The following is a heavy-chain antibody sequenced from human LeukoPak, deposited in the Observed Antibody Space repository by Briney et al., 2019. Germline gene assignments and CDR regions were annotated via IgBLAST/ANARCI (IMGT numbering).Heavy chain of an antibody. Sequence: GASVKVSCKASGYTLTTYDINWVRQAPEQGLEWMGWMNPNSGKTGYAQKFQDRITITRNTSISTAYMELSSLGSEDTAVYYCARETPSRYFDYWGQGTLVTVSS. V-gene: IGHV1-8*01. J-gene: IGHJ4*02. CDR2: MNPNSGKT. CDR1: GYTLTTYD. D-gene: IGHD4-23*01. CDR3: ARETPSRYFDY.